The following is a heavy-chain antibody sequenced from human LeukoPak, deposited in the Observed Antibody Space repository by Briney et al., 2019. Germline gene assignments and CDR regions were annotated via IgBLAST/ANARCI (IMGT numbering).Heavy chain of an antibody. V-gene: IGHV4-59*01. Sequence: SETLSLTCIVSGGSISSYYWSWIRQPPGKGLEWIGYIYYSGSTNYNPSLKSRVTISVDTSKNQFSLKLSSVTAADTAVYYCATQVERITIFGVASWFDPWGQGTLVTVSS. D-gene: IGHD3-3*01. CDR1: GGSISSYY. CDR2: IYYSGST. J-gene: IGHJ5*02. CDR3: ATQVERITIFGVASWFDP.